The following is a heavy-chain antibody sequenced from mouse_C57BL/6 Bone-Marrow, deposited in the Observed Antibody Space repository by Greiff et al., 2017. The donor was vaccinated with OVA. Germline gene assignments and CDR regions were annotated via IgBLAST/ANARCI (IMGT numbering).Heavy chain of an antibody. CDR3: ARVYYDYDGEPYWYFDV. CDR2: IWTGGGT. Sequence: VQLQQSGPGLVAPSQSLSITCTVSGFSLTSYAISWVRQPPGKGLEWLGVIWTGGGTNYNSALKSRLSISKDNSKSQVFLKMNSLQTDDTARYYCARVYYDYDGEPYWYFDVWGTGTTVTVSS. CDR1: GFSLTSYA. J-gene: IGHJ1*03. D-gene: IGHD2-4*01. V-gene: IGHV2-9-1*01.